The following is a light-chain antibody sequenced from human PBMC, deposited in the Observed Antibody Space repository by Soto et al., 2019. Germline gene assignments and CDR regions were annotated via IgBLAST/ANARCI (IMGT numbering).Light chain of an antibody. Sequence: IVSTQSPDTLSLSPGERATLSCRASQSVSGSNLAWYQHKPGQGPRLLIYIASRRATGIPDRFSGSGSGTEFTLTVSRLEPEDFAVYYCQQHGSGPWTFGQGTKVEIK. CDR1: QSVSGSN. J-gene: IGKJ1*01. V-gene: IGKV3-20*01. CDR2: IAS. CDR3: QQHGSGPWT.